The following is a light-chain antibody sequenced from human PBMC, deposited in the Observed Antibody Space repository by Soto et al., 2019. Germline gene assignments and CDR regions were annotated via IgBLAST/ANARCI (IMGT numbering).Light chain of an antibody. CDR1: QSVSSSY. J-gene: IGKJ1*01. CDR2: AAS. CDR3: QQYGLSPRT. Sequence: EIVFTQSPGTLSLSPGERATLFCRTSQSVSSSYLAWYQQKPGQAPRLFIYAASIRATGIPDRFSGSGSGTDFTLTISSLEHEDFAVYYCQQYGLSPRTFGRGTKVDIK. V-gene: IGKV3-20*01.